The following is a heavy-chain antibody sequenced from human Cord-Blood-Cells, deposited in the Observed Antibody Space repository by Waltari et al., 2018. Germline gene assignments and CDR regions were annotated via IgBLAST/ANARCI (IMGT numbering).Heavy chain of an antibody. CDR3: ARDFYRWGDLDY. CDR1: GDTFTGYY. J-gene: IGHJ4*02. CDR2: INPISGGT. V-gene: IGHV1-2*02. D-gene: IGHD3-16*01. Sequence: VQLVQSGAEVKKPGPSVTVSCKASGDTFTGYYIHWLRQAPGPGLEWMGWINPISGGTNYAQKFQGRVTMTRDTSISTAYMELSRLRSDDTAVYYCARDFYRWGDLDYWGQGTLVTVSS.